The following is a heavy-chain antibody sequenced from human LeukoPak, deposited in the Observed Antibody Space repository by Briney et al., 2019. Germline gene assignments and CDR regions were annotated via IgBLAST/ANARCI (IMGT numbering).Heavy chain of an antibody. D-gene: IGHD3-3*01. CDR3: AKDEGSGCEMCAFDI. CDR2: ISGSGGST. V-gene: IGHV3-23*01. J-gene: IGHJ3*02. Sequence: SGGSLRLSCAASGFTFSSYAMSWVRQAPGKELEWVSAISGSGGSTYYADSVKGRFTISRDNSKNTLYLQMNSLRAEDTAVYYCAKDEGSGCEMCAFDIWGQGTMVTVSS. CDR1: GFTFSSYA.